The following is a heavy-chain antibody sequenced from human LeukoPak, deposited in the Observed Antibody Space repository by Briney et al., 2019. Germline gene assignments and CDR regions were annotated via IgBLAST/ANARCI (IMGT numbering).Heavy chain of an antibody. Sequence: GGSLRLSCAASGFTFSSYWMSWVRQAPGKGLEWVANIKQDGSEKYYVDSVKGRFTISRDNAKNSLYLQMNSLRAEDTAVYYCARLIAVAGTDAFDIWGQGTMVTVSS. CDR2: IKQDGSEK. D-gene: IGHD6-19*01. J-gene: IGHJ3*02. V-gene: IGHV3-7*01. CDR3: ARLIAVAGTDAFDI. CDR1: GFTFSSYW.